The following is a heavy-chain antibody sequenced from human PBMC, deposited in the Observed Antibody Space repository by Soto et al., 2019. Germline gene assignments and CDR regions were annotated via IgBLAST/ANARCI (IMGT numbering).Heavy chain of an antibody. CDR2: ISSDVSYK. D-gene: IGHD3-9*01. CDR1: GFTFATYA. CDR3: ARERTTTGYPHY. J-gene: IGHJ4*02. Sequence: LRLSCAASGFTFATYAMHWVRQAPDKGLEWVAFISSDVSYKYYADSVKGRFTVSRDNSKNTLFLQMDSLRAEDTAVYYCARERTTTGYPHYWGQGTLVTVS. V-gene: IGHV3-30-3*01.